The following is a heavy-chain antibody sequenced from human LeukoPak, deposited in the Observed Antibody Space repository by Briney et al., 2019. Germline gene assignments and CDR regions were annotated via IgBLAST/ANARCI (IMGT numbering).Heavy chain of an antibody. Sequence: VKVSCKASGGTFSSYAISWVRQAPGQGLEWMGGIIPIFGTANYAQKFQGRVTITADESTSTAYMELSSLRSDDTAVYYCARGTDTGYPRIDYWGQGTLVTVSS. J-gene: IGHJ4*02. CDR3: ARGTDTGYPRIDY. CDR2: IIPIFGTA. D-gene: IGHD3-9*01. CDR1: GGTFSSYA. V-gene: IGHV1-69*13.